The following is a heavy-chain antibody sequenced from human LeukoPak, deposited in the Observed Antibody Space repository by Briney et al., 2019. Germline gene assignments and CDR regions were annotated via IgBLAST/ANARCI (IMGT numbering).Heavy chain of an antibody. D-gene: IGHD7-27*01. CDR2: ITTSDGNT. Sequence: GGSLRLSCAASGFTFSSYTMSWVRQAPGKGLEWVSTITTSDGNTYYADSVKGRFTVSRDNSKNTLFLQMNSLRAEDTAVYYCAKDGGLWVSSHWGDSWGRGSLVTVSS. CDR1: GFTFSSYT. J-gene: IGHJ4*02. CDR3: AKDGGLWVSSHWGDS. V-gene: IGHV3-23*01.